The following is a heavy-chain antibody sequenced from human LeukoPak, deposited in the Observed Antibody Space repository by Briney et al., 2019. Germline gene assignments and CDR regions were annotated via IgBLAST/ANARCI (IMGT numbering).Heavy chain of an antibody. CDR2: INSSNITI. CDR1: GFTLSSYS. V-gene: IGHV3-48*04. CDR3: AREGHSRSWYVMSGYYYYYMDV. J-gene: IGHJ6*03. Sequence: GGSLRLSCAGSGFTLSSYSMHWVRQAPGKALEGVSYINSSNITIYYEGSVKGRFTMCRDNAKNSLYVQMNSLRAEDTAVYYCAREGHSRSWYVMSGYYYYYMDVWGKGTTVTVSS. D-gene: IGHD6-13*01.